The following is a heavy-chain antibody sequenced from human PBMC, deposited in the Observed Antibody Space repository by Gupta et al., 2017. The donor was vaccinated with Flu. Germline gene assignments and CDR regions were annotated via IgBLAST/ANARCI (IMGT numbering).Heavy chain of an antibody. Sequence: QLQLQESGPGLVKPSETLSLTCTVSGGSISSSSYYWGWIRQPPGKGLEWIGSIYYSGSTYYNPSLKSRVTISVDTSKNQFSLKLSSVTAADTAVYYCARRKWELGGAFDIWGQGTMVTVSS. V-gene: IGHV4-39*01. CDR1: GGSISSSSYY. D-gene: IGHD1-26*01. CDR2: IYYSGST. CDR3: ARRKWELGGAFDI. J-gene: IGHJ3*02.